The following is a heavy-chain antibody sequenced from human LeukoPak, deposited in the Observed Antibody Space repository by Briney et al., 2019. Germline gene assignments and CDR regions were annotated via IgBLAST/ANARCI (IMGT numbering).Heavy chain of an antibody. CDR3: ARRPAYYYDSSGVNDAFDI. CDR2: INPNSGGT. Sequence: GASVKVSCKASGGTFSSYAISWVRQAPGQGLEWMGRINPNSGGTNYAQKFQGRVTMTRDTSISTAYMELSRLRSDDTAVYYCARRPAYYYDSSGVNDAFDIWGQGTMVTVSS. J-gene: IGHJ3*02. V-gene: IGHV1-2*06. D-gene: IGHD3-22*01. CDR1: GGTFSSYA.